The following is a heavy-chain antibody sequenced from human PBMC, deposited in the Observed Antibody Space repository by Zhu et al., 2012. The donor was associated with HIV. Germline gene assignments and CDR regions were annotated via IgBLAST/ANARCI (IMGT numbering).Heavy chain of an antibody. J-gene: IGHJ3*02. Sequence: QVQLQESGPGLVKPSQTLSLTCSVSGGSINSGDYYWSWIRQPPGKGLEWIGYIFYSGSTYYNPSLKSRVIISVDTSKNQFSLNLSSVTAADTAVYYCARLLWFGERAFDIWGQGTMVTVSS. CDR3: ARLLWFGERAFDI. D-gene: IGHD3-10*01. V-gene: IGHV4-30-4*01. CDR1: GGSINSGDYY. CDR2: IFYSGST.